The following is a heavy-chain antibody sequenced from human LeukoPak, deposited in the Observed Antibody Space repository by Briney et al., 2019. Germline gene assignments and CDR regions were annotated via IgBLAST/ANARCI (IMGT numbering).Heavy chain of an antibody. Sequence: PSETLSLTCTVSGGSISSNNFYWGWIRQPPGKGLEWIGNIHYSGSSYYSPSLKSRVTISVDTSKNQFSLKVSSVTAADTAVYYCVRQEGGTARIDYWGQGTLVTVSS. J-gene: IGHJ4*02. CDR1: GGSISSNNFY. V-gene: IGHV4-39*01. CDR3: VRQEGGTARIDY. CDR2: IHYSGSS.